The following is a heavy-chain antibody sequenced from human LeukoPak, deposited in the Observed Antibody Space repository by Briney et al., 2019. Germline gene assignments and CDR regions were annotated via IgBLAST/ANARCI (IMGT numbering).Heavy chain of an antibody. CDR3: ARHGWHAWYFDL. V-gene: IGHV4-34*01. Sequence: PSETLSLTCAVYGGSFSGYYWSRIRQPPGKGLEWIGEINQRRNTNYNPSLKSRVTISIDTSKNQFSLKLSSVTAADTAVYYCARHGWHAWYFDLWGRGTLVTVSS. D-gene: IGHD6-19*01. CDR1: GGSFSGYY. CDR2: INQRRNT. J-gene: IGHJ2*01.